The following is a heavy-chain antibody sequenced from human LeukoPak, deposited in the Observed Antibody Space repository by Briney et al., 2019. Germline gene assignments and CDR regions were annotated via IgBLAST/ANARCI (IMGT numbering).Heavy chain of an antibody. CDR2: MSNDGDDK. V-gene: IGHV3-30*18. D-gene: IGHD6-19*01. J-gene: IGHJ1*01. CDR1: GFTFSSYG. CDR3: ANAAGTWLAHPEH. Sequence: QPGRSLRLSCAASGFTFSSYGMHWVRQAPGKGLEWVAIMSNDGDDKNYSDSVKGRFTISRDNSKNTLYLQMNSLRGEDTAVYYCANAAGTWLAHPEHWGQGTLVIVSS.